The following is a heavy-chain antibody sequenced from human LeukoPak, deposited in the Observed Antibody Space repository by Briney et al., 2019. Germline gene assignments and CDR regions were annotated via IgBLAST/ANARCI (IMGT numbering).Heavy chain of an antibody. V-gene: IGHV3-23*01. CDR2: LSGSGITT. CDR1: GFTFSNSA. D-gene: IGHD6-19*01. Sequence: PGGSLRLSCAASGFTFSNSAMSWVRQAPGKGLEWVSTLSGSGITTYYADSVKGRFTISTDNSKNTLYLQMNSLRAEDTAVYYCAKGIYSSGWRYFDYWGHGTLVTVSS. CDR3: AKGIYSSGWRYFDY. J-gene: IGHJ4*01.